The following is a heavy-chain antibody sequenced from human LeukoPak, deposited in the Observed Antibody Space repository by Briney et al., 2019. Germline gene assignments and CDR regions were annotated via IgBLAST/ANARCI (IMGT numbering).Heavy chain of an antibody. J-gene: IGHJ4*02. V-gene: IGHV1-69*13. D-gene: IGHD6-19*01. CDR2: IIPMFGTA. CDR1: GGTFTSYA. Sequence: SVKVSCKASGGTFTSYAVNWVRQAPGQGLEWMGGIIPMFGTANYAQNFQGRVTITADESTSTAYMELSSLRSEDTAFYFCARDEVAGTYYFDNWGQGTLVTVSS. CDR3: ARDEVAGTYYFDN.